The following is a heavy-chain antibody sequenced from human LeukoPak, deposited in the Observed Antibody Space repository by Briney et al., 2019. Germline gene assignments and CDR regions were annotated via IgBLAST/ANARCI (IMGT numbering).Heavy chain of an antibody. CDR1: GFTFSSYA. Sequence: PGGSLRLSCAASGFTFSSYAMSWVRQAPGKGLEWVSAISGSGGSTYYADSVKGRFTISRDNSKNTLYLQMNSLRAEDTAVYYCAKAQRGYCSSTSCYQFDYWGQGTLATVSS. V-gene: IGHV3-23*01. J-gene: IGHJ4*02. CDR3: AKAQRGYCSSTSCYQFDY. D-gene: IGHD2-2*01. CDR2: ISGSGGST.